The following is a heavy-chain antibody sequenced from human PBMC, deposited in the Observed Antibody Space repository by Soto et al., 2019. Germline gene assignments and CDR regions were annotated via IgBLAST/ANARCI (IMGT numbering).Heavy chain of an antibody. V-gene: IGHV1-46*01. Sequence: GASVKVSCKASGYTFTSYYMHWVRQAPGQGLEWMGIINPSGGSTSYAQKFQGRVTMTRDTSTSTVYMELSSLRSGDTAVYYCARDSDVLRYFDWPHYGMDVWGQGTTVTVSS. D-gene: IGHD3-9*01. J-gene: IGHJ6*02. CDR2: INPSGGST. CDR1: GYTFTSYY. CDR3: ARDSDVLRYFDWPHYGMDV.